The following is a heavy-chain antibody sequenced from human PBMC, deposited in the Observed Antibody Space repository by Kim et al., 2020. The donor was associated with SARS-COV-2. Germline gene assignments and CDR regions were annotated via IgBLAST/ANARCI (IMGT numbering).Heavy chain of an antibody. V-gene: IGHV4-39*07. D-gene: IGHD2-8*01. CDR1: GDSIRGSSFY. J-gene: IGHJ3*02. Sequence: SETLSLSCSVSGDSIRGSSFYWGWIRQPPGKGLEWIGSFSYSGATDYSPSLRSRVTISPDTSRHQFSLTLASVTAADTAVYYCARDPNHRRAFDIWGQVTMGTVSS. CDR3: ARDPNHRRAFDI. CDR2: FSYSGAT.